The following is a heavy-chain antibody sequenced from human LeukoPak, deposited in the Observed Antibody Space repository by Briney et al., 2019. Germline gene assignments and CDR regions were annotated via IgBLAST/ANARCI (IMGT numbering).Heavy chain of an antibody. D-gene: IGHD3-3*01. V-gene: IGHV3-20*04. CDR1: GFTFDDYG. J-gene: IGHJ3*02. CDR3: ARDQYDFWSGLSPPHAFDI. CDR2: INWNGGST. Sequence: PGGSLRLSCAASGFTFDDYGMSWVRQAPGKGLEWVSGINWNGGSTGYADSVKGRFTISRDNAKNSLYLQMNSLRAEDTALYYCARDQYDFWSGLSPPHAFDIWGQGTMVTVSS.